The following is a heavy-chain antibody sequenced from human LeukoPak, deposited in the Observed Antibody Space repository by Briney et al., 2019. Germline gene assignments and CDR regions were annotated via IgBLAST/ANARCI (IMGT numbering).Heavy chain of an antibody. Sequence: PSDTLSLTCTVSGGSISSGGYYWSWIRQHPGKGLEWIGYIYYSGSTYYNPSLKSRVTISVDTSKNQFSLKLSSVTAADTAVYYCARWTDYYYYGMDVWGQGTTVTVSS. CDR3: ARWTDYYYYGMDV. D-gene: IGHD3/OR15-3a*01. CDR2: IYYSGST. V-gene: IGHV4-31*03. J-gene: IGHJ6*02. CDR1: GGSISSGGYY.